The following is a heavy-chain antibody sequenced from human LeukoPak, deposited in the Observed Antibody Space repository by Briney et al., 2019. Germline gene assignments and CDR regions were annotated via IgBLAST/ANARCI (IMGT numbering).Heavy chain of an antibody. D-gene: IGHD3-22*01. Sequence: SETLSLTCTVSGGSISSGGYYWSWIRQHPGKGLEWIGYIYYSGSTYYNPSLKSRVTISVDTSKNRFSLKLSSVTAADTAVYYCARGPDSSGYVFDYWGQGTLVTVSS. CDR1: GGSISSGGYY. CDR3: ARGPDSSGYVFDY. J-gene: IGHJ4*02. CDR2: IYYSGST. V-gene: IGHV4-31*03.